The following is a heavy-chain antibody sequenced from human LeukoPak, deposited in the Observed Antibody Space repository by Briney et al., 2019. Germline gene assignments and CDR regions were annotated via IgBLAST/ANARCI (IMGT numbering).Heavy chain of an antibody. CDR3: ASDYDSSGYYYPKFDY. CDR1: GGTSSSYA. Sequence: SVKVSCKASGGTSSSYAISWVRQAPGQGLEWMGRIIPIFGTANYAQKFQGRVTITTDESTSTAYMELSSLRSEDTALYYCASDYDSSGYYYPKFDYWGQGTLVTVSS. CDR2: IIPIFGTA. D-gene: IGHD3-22*01. J-gene: IGHJ4*02. V-gene: IGHV1-69*05.